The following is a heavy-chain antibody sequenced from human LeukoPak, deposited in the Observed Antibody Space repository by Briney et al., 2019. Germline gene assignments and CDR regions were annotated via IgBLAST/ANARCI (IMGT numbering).Heavy chain of an antibody. D-gene: IGHD6-19*01. Sequence: GGSLRLSCAASGFTFSSYSMNWVRQAPGKGLEWVSSISSSSYIYYADSVKGRFTISRDNAKNSLYLQMTSLRAEDTAVYYWARDASSSGWFNWFAPWGQETLATVS. J-gene: IGHJ5*02. CDR2: ISSSSYI. CDR3: ARDASSSGWFNWFAP. V-gene: IGHV3-21*01. CDR1: GFTFSSYS.